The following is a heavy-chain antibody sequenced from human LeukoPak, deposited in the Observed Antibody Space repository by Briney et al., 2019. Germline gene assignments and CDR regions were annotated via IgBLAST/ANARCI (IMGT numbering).Heavy chain of an antibody. V-gene: IGHV3-21*01. Sequence: GGSLRLSCAASGFTFSSYSMNWVRQAPGKGLEWVSSISSSSSYIYYADSVKGRFTISRDNAKNSLYLQMNSLRAEDTAVYYCARDPLNSGWYEKYFQHWGQGTLATVSS. CDR1: GFTFSSYS. CDR2: ISSSSSYI. CDR3: ARDPLNSGWYEKYFQH. J-gene: IGHJ1*01. D-gene: IGHD6-19*01.